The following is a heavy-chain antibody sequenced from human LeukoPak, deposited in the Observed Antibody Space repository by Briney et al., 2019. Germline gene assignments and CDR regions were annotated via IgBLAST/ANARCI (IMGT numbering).Heavy chain of an antibody. V-gene: IGHV3-7*03. J-gene: IGHJ4*02. CDR2: IRQDGSEK. D-gene: IGHD3-22*01. CDR1: GFTFSSYW. CDR3: ARPPYYYDSSGYFYYFDY. Sequence: GGSLRLSCAASGFTFSSYWMSWVRQAPGKGLECVANIRQDGSEKYYVDSVKRRFTISRDNAKNSLYLQMNSLRAEDTAVYYCARPPYYYDSSGYFYYFDYWGQGTLVTVSS.